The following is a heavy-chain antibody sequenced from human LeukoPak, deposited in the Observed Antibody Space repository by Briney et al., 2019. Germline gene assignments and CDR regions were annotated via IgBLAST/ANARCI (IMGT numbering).Heavy chain of an antibody. CDR2: ISGDGGST. J-gene: IGHJ6*02. Sequence: SGGSLRLSCAASGFTFDDYAMHWVRQAPGKGLEWVSLISGDGGSTYYADSVKGRFTISRDNSKNSLYLQMNSLRTEDTALYYCAKDYSSRGYYGMDVWGQGTTVTVSS. CDR3: AKDYSSRGYYGMDV. D-gene: IGHD6-13*01. V-gene: IGHV3-43*02. CDR1: GFTFDDYA.